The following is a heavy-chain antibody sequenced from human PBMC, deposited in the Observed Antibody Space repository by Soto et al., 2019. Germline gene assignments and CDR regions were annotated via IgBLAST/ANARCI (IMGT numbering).Heavy chain of an antibody. CDR2: IDTSGSST. Sequence: GGSLRLSCEASGFIFTNFWIHWVRQVPWKGLVWVSRIDTSGSSTSYADSVKGRFTISRDNAKNTVSLQMNSLRAEDTGVYYCAKDSCYFDLWSQRSLVAVSS. V-gene: IGHV3-74*01. CDR3: AKDSCYFDL. D-gene: IGHD1-1*01. J-gene: IGHJ4*02. CDR1: GFIFTNFW.